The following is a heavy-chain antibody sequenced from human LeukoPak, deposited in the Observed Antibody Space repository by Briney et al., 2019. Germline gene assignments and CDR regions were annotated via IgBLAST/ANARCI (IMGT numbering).Heavy chain of an antibody. CDR3: ARDLYYDGSGYYYYYYYMDV. V-gene: IGHV1-2*02. CDR1: GYTFTGYD. CDR2: INANSVGT. Sequence: ASVKLSCKASGYTFTGYDMHWVRQAPGQGLRWMGWINANSVGTNYAQKFQCRVTMTRDTSIRTAYTELSRLRSEDTAVYYCARDLYYDGSGYYYYYYYMDVWGKGTTVTVSS. J-gene: IGHJ6*03. D-gene: IGHD3-22*01.